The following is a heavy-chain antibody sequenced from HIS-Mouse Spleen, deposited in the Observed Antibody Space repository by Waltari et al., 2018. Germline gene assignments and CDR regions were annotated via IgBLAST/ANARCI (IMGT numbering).Heavy chain of an antibody. CDR3: ARSQYYDFWSGYSDNWFDP. J-gene: IGHJ5*02. CDR2: IYYSGNT. V-gene: IGHV4-31*03. Sequence: QVQLQESGPGLVKPSQTLSLTCTVSGGSISSGGYYWSWIRQHPGKGLEWIGYIYYSGNTYYNPSLKSRVTISVDTSKNQFSLKLSSVTAADTAVYYCARSQYYDFWSGYSDNWFDPWGQGTLVTVSS. D-gene: IGHD3-3*01. CDR1: GGSISSGGYY.